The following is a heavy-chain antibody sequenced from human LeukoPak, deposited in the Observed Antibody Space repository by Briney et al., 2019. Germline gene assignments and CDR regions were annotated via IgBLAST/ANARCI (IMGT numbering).Heavy chain of an antibody. CDR3: ARVGIAVAGSYWYIDL. CDR1: GFTVSSNY. CDR2: IYSGGST. J-gene: IGHJ2*01. V-gene: IGHV3-53*01. D-gene: IGHD6-19*01. Sequence: PGGSLRLSCAASGFTVSSNYMSWVRQAPGKGLEWVSVIYSGGSTYYADSVKGRFTISRDNSKNTLYLQMNSLRAEDTAVYYCARVGIAVAGSYWYIDLWGRGTLVTVSS.